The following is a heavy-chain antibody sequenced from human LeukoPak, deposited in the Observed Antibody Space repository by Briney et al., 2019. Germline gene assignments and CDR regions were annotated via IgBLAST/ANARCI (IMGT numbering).Heavy chain of an antibody. CDR2: IIPIFGTA. Sequence: SVKVSCKASGGTFSSYAISWVRQAPGQGLEWMGGIIPIFGTANYAQKFQGRVTITADESTSTAYMELSSLRSEDTAVYYCARASFPYYCDSSGYYPFDYWGQGTLVTVSS. CDR3: ARASFPYYCDSSGYYPFDY. CDR1: GGTFSSYA. V-gene: IGHV1-69*13. D-gene: IGHD3-22*01. J-gene: IGHJ4*02.